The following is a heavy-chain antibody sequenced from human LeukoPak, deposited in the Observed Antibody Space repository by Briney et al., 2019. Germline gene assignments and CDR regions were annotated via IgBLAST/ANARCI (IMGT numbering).Heavy chain of an antibody. D-gene: IGHD2-2*02. Sequence: SENLSLNCTVSGGSISSYYWRWVRQPPGKGLEWVGYIYYSGSTNYNPSLKSRVTISVDTSKNQFSLKLSSVTAADTAVYYCAREGYCSSTSCFTVIPFDYWGQGTLVTVSS. CDR2: IYYSGST. V-gene: IGHV4-59*12. CDR1: GGSISSYY. CDR3: AREGYCSSTSCFTVIPFDY. J-gene: IGHJ4*02.